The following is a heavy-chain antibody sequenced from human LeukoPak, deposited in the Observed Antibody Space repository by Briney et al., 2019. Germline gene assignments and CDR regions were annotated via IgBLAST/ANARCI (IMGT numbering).Heavy chain of an antibody. CDR2: IYYSGST. D-gene: IGHD2-21*02. J-gene: IGHJ4*02. CDR1: GGSISSSSYY. Sequence: PSETLSLTCTVSGGSISSSSYYWGWIRQPPWKGLEWIGSIYYSGSTYYNPSLKSRVTISVDTSKNQFSLKLSSVTAADTAVYYCARAPNAPYCGGDCYYDYWGQGTLVTVSS. V-gene: IGHV4-39*07. CDR3: ARAPNAPYCGGDCYYDY.